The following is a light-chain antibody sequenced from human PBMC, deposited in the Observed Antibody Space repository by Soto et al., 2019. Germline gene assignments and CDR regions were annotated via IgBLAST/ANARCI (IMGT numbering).Light chain of an antibody. CDR3: CSYAGRSTYV. CDR2: EGS. CDR1: SSDVGSYNL. J-gene: IGLJ1*01. V-gene: IGLV2-23*01. Sequence: QSALTHPASVSGSPGQSITISCTGTSSDVGSYNLVSWYQHHPGKAPKLMIYEGSKRPSGVSNRFSGSKSGNTASLTISGLQAEDEAVYYCCSYAGRSTYVFGTGTKVTVL.